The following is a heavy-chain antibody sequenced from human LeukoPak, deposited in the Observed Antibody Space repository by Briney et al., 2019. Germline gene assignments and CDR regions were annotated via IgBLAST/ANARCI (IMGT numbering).Heavy chain of an antibody. J-gene: IGHJ4*02. CDR1: GFTFTNYA. V-gene: IGHV3-23*01. CDR3: ARDPRYCTNGLCYTGTFDY. CDR2: ISGSGAGT. Sequence: GGSLRLSCAASGFTFTNYAMSWLRQAPGKGLQWVSAISGSGAGTYYADSVKGRITISRDNSKNTLYLQMNSLRAEDTAVYYCARDPRYCTNGLCYTGTFDYWGQGTLVTVSS. D-gene: IGHD2-8*01.